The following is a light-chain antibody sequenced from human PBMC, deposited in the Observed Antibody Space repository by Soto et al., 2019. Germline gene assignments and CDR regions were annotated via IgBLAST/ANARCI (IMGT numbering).Light chain of an antibody. V-gene: IGLV2-8*01. CDR3: SSYAVSYPFYV. J-gene: IGLJ1*01. CDR1: SSDVGGYNY. Sequence: QSVLTQPPSASGSPGQSVTISCTGTSSDVGGYNYVSWYQQHPGKAPKLMIYEVSKRPSGVPDRFSGSKSGNTASLTVSGLQVEYEAAYYFSSYAVSYPFYVFGTVTNVTVL. CDR2: EVS.